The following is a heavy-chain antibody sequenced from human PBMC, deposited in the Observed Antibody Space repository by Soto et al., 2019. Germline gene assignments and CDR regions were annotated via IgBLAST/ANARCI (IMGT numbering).Heavy chain of an antibody. CDR1: GFNFNDYV. Sequence: EVQLSESGGGFVQPGGSLRLSCAASGFNFNDYVMAWVRQAPGQGLERVSSVSGSGGNSSYVDSVKGRFTISGDNVKNILSLDMSDLRVEDTALYYCAKECQRLAVAESALDSWGQGILVTVSS. D-gene: IGHD6-19*01. CDR3: AKECQRLAVAESALDS. J-gene: IGHJ4*02. V-gene: IGHV3-23*01. CDR2: VSGSGGNS.